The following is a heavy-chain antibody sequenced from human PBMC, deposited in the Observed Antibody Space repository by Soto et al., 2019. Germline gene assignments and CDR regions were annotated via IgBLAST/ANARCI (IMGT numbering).Heavy chain of an antibody. J-gene: IGHJ4*02. Sequence: QVQLVESGGGVVQPGRSLRLSCAASGFTFSSYGMHWVRQAPGKGLEWVAVISYDGSNKYYADSVKGRFTISRDNSKNTLYLQMNSLRAEDTAVYYCAKDTGDDNQGYWGQGTLVTVSS. D-gene: IGHD3-16*01. CDR1: GFTFSSYG. CDR2: ISYDGSNK. CDR3: AKDTGDDNQGY. V-gene: IGHV3-30*18.